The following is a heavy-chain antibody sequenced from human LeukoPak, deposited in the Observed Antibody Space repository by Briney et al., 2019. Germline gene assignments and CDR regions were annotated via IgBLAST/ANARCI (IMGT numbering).Heavy chain of an antibody. Sequence: SETLSLTCAVSGGSISSNNWWSWVCQPPGKGLEWIGEISHSGSTGYNPSLKSRVTISVDKSKNHFSLKLSSVTAADTAVYYCARNMVGETTFDYWGQGTLVTVSS. V-gene: IGHV4-4*02. J-gene: IGHJ4*02. CDR2: ISHSGST. D-gene: IGHD2/OR15-2a*01. CDR1: GGSISSNNW. CDR3: ARNMVGETTFDY.